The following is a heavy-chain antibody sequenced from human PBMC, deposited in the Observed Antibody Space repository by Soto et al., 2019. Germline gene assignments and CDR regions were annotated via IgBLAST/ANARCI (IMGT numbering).Heavy chain of an antibody. Sequence: SETLCLTWAVYGRSFSGYYWSWIRLPPGKGLEWIGYINHSGSTNYNPSLKSRVTISVDTSKNQFSLKLSSVTAADTAVYYCARGPNYYDFWTCDVWGKGTTVTVSS. CDR2: INHSGST. D-gene: IGHD3-3*01. J-gene: IGHJ6*04. CDR1: GRSFSGYY. V-gene: IGHV4-34*01. CDR3: ARGPNYYDFWTCDV.